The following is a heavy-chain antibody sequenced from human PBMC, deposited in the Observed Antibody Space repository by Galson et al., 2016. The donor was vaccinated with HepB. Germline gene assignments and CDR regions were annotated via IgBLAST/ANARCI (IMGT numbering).Heavy chain of an antibody. CDR1: GFAFSSHS. Sequence: SLRLSCAASGFAFSSHSMNWVRQAPGKGLEWLAYISGSSDKIYYGDSVKGRFTISRDNSNNTLFLQMNSLRVKDTAVYYCAKGRSAIAAAGLNYWGQGTLVTVSS. CDR3: AKGRSAIAAAGLNY. J-gene: IGHJ4*02. D-gene: IGHD6-13*01. V-gene: IGHV3-48*01. CDR2: ISGSSDKI.